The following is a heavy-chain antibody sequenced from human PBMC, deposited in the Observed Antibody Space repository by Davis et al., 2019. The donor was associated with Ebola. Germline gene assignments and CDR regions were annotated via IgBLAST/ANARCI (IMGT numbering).Heavy chain of an antibody. CDR1: GGSISSYY. Sequence: PSETLSLTCTVSGGSISSYYWSWIRQPPGKGLEWIGYIYYSGSTNYNPSLKSRVTISVDTSKNQFSLKLSSVTAADTAVYYCARAGGAGIQLWLLDYWGQGTLVTVSS. CDR2: IYYSGST. CDR3: ARAGGAGIQLWLLDY. J-gene: IGHJ4*02. D-gene: IGHD5-18*01. V-gene: IGHV4-59*01.